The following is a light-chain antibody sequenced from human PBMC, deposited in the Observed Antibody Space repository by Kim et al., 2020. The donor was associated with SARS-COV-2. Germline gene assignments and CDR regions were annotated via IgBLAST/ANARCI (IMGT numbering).Light chain of an antibody. Sequence: PASISCRSSHSLLHSNGYNYLVWYLQKPGQSPQLLIYLGSNRASGVPDRFSGSGSGTDFTLKISRVEAEDVGVYYCMQALQTPLTFGGGTKVDIK. J-gene: IGKJ4*01. CDR3: MQALQTPLT. CDR1: HSLLHSNGYNY. CDR2: LGS. V-gene: IGKV2-28*01.